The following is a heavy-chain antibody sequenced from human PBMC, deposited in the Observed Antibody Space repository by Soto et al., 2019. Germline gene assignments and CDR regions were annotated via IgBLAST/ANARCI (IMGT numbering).Heavy chain of an antibody. D-gene: IGHD3-10*01. J-gene: IGHJ5*02. V-gene: IGHV4-59*01. CDR2: IYYSGSI. Sequence: SETLSLTCTVSGGSISSYYWSWIRQPPGKGLEWIGYIYYSGSINYNPSLKSRVTISVDTSKNQFSLKLSSVTAADTAVYYCARASGDPKWFDPWGQGTLVTVSS. CDR1: GGSISSYY. CDR3: ARASGDPKWFDP.